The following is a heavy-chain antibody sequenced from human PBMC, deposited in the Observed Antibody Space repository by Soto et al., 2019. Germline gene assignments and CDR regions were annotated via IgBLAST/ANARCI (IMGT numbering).Heavy chain of an antibody. CDR2: IIPIFGTA. CDR1: GETLSVYA. J-gene: IGHJ5*02. V-gene: IGHV1-69*06. D-gene: IGHD1-26*01. Sequence: LLKLSWKGVGETLSVYAISWVRQDHGQGLEWMGGIIPIFGTANYAQKFQGRVTITADKSTSTAYMELSSLRSEDTAVYYCASDRLDRIAGATTWFDTWGQGTLVT. CDR3: ASDRLDRIAGATTWFDT.